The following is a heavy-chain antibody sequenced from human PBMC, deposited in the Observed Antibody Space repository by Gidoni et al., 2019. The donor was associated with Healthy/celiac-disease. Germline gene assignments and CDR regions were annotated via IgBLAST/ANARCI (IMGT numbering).Heavy chain of an antibody. Sequence: QVQLQESGPGLVKPYPTLSLTCTVPGGSISSGSCYWSWIRQPAGKGLEWSGRIYTSGSTNYNPSLKSRVTISVDTSKNQFSLKLSSVTAADTAVYYCARDRGGSGWYEIDYWGQGTLVTVSS. CDR2: IYTSGST. D-gene: IGHD6-19*01. V-gene: IGHV4-61*02. J-gene: IGHJ4*02. CDR3: ARDRGGSGWYEIDY. CDR1: GGSISSGSCY.